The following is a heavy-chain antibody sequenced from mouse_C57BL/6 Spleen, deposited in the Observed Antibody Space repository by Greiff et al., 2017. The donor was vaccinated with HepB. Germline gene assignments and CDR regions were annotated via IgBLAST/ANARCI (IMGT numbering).Heavy chain of an antibody. CDR2: ISDGGSYT. V-gene: IGHV5-4*01. Sequence: EVHLVESGGGLVKPGGSLKLSCAASGFTFSSYAMSWVRQTPEKRLEWVATISDGGSYTYYPDNVKGRFTISRDNAKNNLYLQMSHLKSEDTAMYYCARDGAGTLAYWGQGTLVTVSA. CDR1: GFTFSSYA. J-gene: IGHJ3*01. D-gene: IGHD4-1*01. CDR3: ARDGAGTLAY.